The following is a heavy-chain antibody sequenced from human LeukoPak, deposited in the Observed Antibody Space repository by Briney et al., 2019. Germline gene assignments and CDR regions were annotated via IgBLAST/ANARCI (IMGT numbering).Heavy chain of an antibody. V-gene: IGHV4-4*07. D-gene: IGHD3-10*01. J-gene: IGHJ3*02. CDR3: ARDTPYGSGSYAFSSDAFDI. Sequence: SETLSLTCAMYGGSFSGYYWSWIRQPAGKGLEWIGRIYTSGSTNYNPSLKSRVTMSVDTSKNQFSLKLSSVTAADTAVYYCARDTPYGSGSYAFSSDAFDIWGQGTMVTVSS. CDR2: IYTSGST. CDR1: GGSFSGYY.